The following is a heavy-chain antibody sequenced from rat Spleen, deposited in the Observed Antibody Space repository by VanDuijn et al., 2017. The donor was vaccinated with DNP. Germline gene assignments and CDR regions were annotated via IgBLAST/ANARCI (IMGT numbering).Heavy chain of an antibody. J-gene: IGHJ2*01. D-gene: IGHD1-11*01. CDR3: ARGPNYGGWSDYFDY. CDR1: GFNFNDYW. V-gene: IGHV4-2*01. Sequence: EVKLVESGGGLVQPGRSLKLSCAASGFNFNDYWMGWVRQAPGKGLEWIGQINKDSSTITYIPSLKDKFTISRDNDQNTLYLQMSKLGSEDTAFYYCARGPNYGGWSDYFDYWGQGVMVTVSS. CDR2: INKDSSTI.